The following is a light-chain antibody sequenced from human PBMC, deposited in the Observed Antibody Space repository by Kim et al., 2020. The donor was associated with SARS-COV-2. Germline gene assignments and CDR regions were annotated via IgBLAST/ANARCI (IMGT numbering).Light chain of an antibody. Sequence: QSITLSCTGTSSDVGRYNYVSWSQQHPAKAPKLIIYDVTTRPSGVPDRCSGSKSGNTASLTISGLQAEDEADYYCSSYTSATPLWVFGGGTKLTVL. V-gene: IGLV2-14*03. J-gene: IGLJ3*02. CDR2: DVT. CDR3: SSYTSATPLWV. CDR1: SSDVGRYNY.